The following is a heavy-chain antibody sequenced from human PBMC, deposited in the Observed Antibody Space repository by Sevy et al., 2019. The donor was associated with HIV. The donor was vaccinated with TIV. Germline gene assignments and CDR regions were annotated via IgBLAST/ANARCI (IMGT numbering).Heavy chain of an antibody. CDR3: ARLQYGRMDD. V-gene: IGHV4-61*02. J-gene: IGHJ4*02. D-gene: IGHD4-17*01. CDR2: IYASGST. Sequence: SEILSLTCSVSGGYIRSGSYYWSWIRQPAGKGLEWIGRIYASGSTNYNPSLKSRVTMSVDTSKNQFSLKLSSVTAADTAMYYCARLQYGRMDDWGQGSLVTVSS. CDR1: GGYIRSGSYY.